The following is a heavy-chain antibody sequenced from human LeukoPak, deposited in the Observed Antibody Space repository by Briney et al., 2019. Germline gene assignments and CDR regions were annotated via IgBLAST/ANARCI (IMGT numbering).Heavy chain of an antibody. J-gene: IGHJ4*02. V-gene: IGHV2-5*01. D-gene: IGHD5-18*01. Sequence: ESGPTLVKPTQTLTLTCNFSGFSLTGDRAGVGWVRQPPGKTLEWLALIYGNDDERYSPSLRSRLTISKDISKKEVVLTVTNMQPVDRATYFCAHRHFVGYTYDFWGQGILVTVSS. CDR3: AHRHFVGYTYDF. CDR1: GFSLTGDRAG. CDR2: IYGNDDE.